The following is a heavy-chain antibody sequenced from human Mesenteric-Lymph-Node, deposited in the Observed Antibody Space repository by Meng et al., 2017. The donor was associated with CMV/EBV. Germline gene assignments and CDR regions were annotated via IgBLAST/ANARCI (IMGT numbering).Heavy chain of an antibody. CDR2: IYYSGST. D-gene: IGHD3-9*01. Sequence: VSGGSISSGGYYWSWIRQHPGKGLEWIGYIYYSGSTYSNPSLKSRVTISVDTSKNQFSLKLSSVTAADTAVYYCARRYDILTGEDYWGQGTLVTVSS. J-gene: IGHJ4*02. CDR3: ARRYDILTGEDY. CDR1: GGSISSGGYY. V-gene: IGHV4-31*02.